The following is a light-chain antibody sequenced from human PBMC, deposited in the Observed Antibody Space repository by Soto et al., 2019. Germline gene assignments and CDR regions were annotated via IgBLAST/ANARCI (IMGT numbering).Light chain of an antibody. CDR3: QQRSNWPLT. J-gene: IGKJ4*01. CDR1: QSINNK. CDR2: GAS. V-gene: IGKV3-15*01. Sequence: EIVMTQSPGTLSVSPGESATLSCRASQSINNKLAWYQQKSGQAPRLLIYGASTRATGVPGRFSGGGSGTDFTLTISSLQSEDFAVYYCQQRSNWPLTFGGGTKVEIK.